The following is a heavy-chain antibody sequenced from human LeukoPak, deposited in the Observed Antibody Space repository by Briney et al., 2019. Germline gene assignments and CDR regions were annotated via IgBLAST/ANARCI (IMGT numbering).Heavy chain of an antibody. J-gene: IGHJ4*02. V-gene: IGHV4-4*02. Sequence: SETLSLTCAVSGVSISSNDNWWSWVRQPPGKGLEWIGEIYHSGSTNYNPSLKSRVTMSVDKSKNQFSLRLTSATAADTAIYYCARDDSLGGTYYWGPGTPVTVSS. CDR2: IYHSGST. CDR1: GVSISSNDNW. D-gene: IGHD1-26*01. CDR3: ARDDSLGGTYY.